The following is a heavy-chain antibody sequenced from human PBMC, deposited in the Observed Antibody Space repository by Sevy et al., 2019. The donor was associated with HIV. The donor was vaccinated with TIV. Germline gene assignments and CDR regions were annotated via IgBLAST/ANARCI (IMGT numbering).Heavy chain of an antibody. D-gene: IGHD1-20*01. J-gene: IGHJ4*02. CDR2: IKEDGSEK. CDR1: GFTFSKYW. V-gene: IGHV3-7*01. CDR3: ARESYKIIETSGTEFDY. Sequence: GGSLRLSCAASGFTFSKYWMSWVRQAPGTGLEWVANIKEDGSEKYYADSVKGRFTISRDNAKNSLFLQMNSLRAEDTAVYYCARESYKIIETSGTEFDYWGQGTLVTVSS.